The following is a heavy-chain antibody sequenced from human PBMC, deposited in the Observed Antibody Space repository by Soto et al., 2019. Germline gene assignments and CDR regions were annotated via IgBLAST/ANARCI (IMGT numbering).Heavy chain of an antibody. V-gene: IGHV3-30-3*01. CDR3: ARDKNVAAAGYEDWFDT. D-gene: IGHD6-13*01. CDR2: ISYHGTTK. J-gene: IGHJ5*02. Sequence: LRLSCAASGFTFTSYAMHWPRQAPGKGPEWVAAISYHGTTKFYADSVKGRFTISRDNSKNTLYLQMDSLRTEDTALYYCARDKNVAAAGYEDWFDTWGQGTPVTVSS. CDR1: GFTFTSYA.